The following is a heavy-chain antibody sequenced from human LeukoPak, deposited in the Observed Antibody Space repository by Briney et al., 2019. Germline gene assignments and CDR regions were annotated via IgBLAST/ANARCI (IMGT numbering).Heavy chain of an antibody. CDR2: IYTSGST. D-gene: IGHD5-18*01. Sequence: PSETLSLTCTVSGGSISSYYWSWIRQPAGKGLEWIGRIYTSGSTNYNPSLKSRVTMSVDTSKNQFSLKLSSVTAADTAVYYCARDMKAMGYYYYMDVWGKGTTVTISS. CDR1: GGSISSYY. V-gene: IGHV4-4*07. CDR3: ARDMKAMGYYYYMDV. J-gene: IGHJ6*03.